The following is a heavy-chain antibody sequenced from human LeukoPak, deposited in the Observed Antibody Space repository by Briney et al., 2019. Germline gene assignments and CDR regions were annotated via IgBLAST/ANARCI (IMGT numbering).Heavy chain of an antibody. D-gene: IGHD3-22*01. CDR2: INSNSGDT. CDR3: ARDLEYGRHYYDSSGAFDI. CDR1: GYTFTGYY. J-gene: IGHJ3*02. Sequence: ASVKVSCKASGYTFTGYYMHWVRQAPGQGLEWMGRINSNSGDTNYAQKFQGRVTMTRDTSISTAYMELSRLRSDDTAVYYCARDLEYGRHYYDSSGAFDIWGQGTMVTVSS. V-gene: IGHV1-2*02.